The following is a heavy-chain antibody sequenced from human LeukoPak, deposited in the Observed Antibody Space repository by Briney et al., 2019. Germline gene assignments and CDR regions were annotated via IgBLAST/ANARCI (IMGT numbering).Heavy chain of an antibody. Sequence: SQTLSLTCAVSDGSISSGGYSWSWIRQPPGKGLEWIGYIYHSGSTYYNPSLKSRVTISVDRSKNQFSLKLSSVTAADTAVYYCARGSRGELYYLAHWGQGTLVTVSS. D-gene: IGHD2-8*01. J-gene: IGHJ4*02. V-gene: IGHV4-30-2*01. CDR1: DGSISSGGYS. CDR2: IYHSGST. CDR3: ARGSRGELYYLAH.